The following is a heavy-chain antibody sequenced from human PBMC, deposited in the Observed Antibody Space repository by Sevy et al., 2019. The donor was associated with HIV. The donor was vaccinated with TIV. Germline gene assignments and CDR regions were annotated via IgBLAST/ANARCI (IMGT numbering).Heavy chain of an antibody. CDR2: ISPYTGDT. D-gene: IGHD2-2*01. V-gene: IGHV1-18*01. CDR1: GYTFRSYG. J-gene: IGHJ4*02. CDR3: ASDKPQGVVVLPGAMWGGVDY. Sequence: ASVKVSCRASGYTFRSYGISWVRQAPGQGLEWMGWISPYTGDTDFAQKVQGRVSMTSDISTSTAYMELRSLRSDDTAVYYCASDKPQGVVVLPGAMWGGVDYWGQGTLVTVSS.